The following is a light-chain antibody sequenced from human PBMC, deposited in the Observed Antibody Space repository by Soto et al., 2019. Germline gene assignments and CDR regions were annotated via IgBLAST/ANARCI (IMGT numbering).Light chain of an antibody. CDR1: QSISNF. CDR3: QHSYSAPPFT. Sequence: DIQLTQSPSSLSASVGDRVTLTCRASQSISNFLNWYQQKPGTAPKLLIYAASSLQSGVPARFSGSGSGTDFTLTISRLQPEDFATYYCQHSYSAPPFTFGPGTKVDIK. V-gene: IGKV1-39*01. CDR2: AAS. J-gene: IGKJ3*01.